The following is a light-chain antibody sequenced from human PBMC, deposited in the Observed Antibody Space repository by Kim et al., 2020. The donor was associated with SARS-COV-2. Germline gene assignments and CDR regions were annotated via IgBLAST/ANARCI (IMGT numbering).Light chain of an antibody. CDR1: QSISNN. J-gene: IGKJ4*01. CDR3: QHYNNWPLT. V-gene: IGKV3-15*01. CDR2: AAS. Sequence: EIVMTQSPATLSVSPGERATLSCRASQSISNNIAWYQQKPGQAPRLLIHAASTRATGMPARFSGSGSGTDFTLTISSLQSEDFAVYYCQHYNNWPLTFGGGTKVDIK.